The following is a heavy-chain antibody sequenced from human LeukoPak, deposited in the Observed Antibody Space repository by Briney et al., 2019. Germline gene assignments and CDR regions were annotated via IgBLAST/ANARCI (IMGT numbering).Heavy chain of an antibody. CDR1: GFTFSVYW. D-gene: IGHD1-14*01. J-gene: IGHJ4*02. Sequence: GGSLRLSCAASGFTFSVYWMSWVRQAPGKGLEWVGNIKQDGSDKNYMDSVKGRFTISRDNTKNSVYLQMSSLRAEDTAVYYCAREVWGPEYWGQGTLVTVSS. V-gene: IGHV3-7*01. CDR3: AREVWGPEY. CDR2: IKQDGSDK.